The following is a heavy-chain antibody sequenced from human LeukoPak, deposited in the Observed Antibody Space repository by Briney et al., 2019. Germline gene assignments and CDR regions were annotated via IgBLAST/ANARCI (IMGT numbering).Heavy chain of an antibody. J-gene: IGHJ5*02. V-gene: IGHV4-59*01. CDR1: GGSISSYY. D-gene: IGHD3-10*01. CDR3: ASAQRITMVRGVSNWFDP. Sequence: PSETLSLTCTVSGGSISSYYWSWIRQPPGEGLEWIGYIYYSGSTNYNPSLKSRVTISVDTSKNQFSLKLSSVTAADTAVYYCASAQRITMVRGVSNWFDPWGQGTLVTVSS. CDR2: IYYSGST.